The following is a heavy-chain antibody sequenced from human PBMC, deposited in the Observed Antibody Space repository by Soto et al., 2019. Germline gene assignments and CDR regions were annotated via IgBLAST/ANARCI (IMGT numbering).Heavy chain of an antibody. CDR1: GGSISSYY. CDR2: IYYSGST. CDR3: ARWYGGTFDY. J-gene: IGHJ4*02. V-gene: IGHV4-59*08. D-gene: IGHD2-15*01. Sequence: QVQLQESGPGLVKPSETLSLTCTVSGGSISSYYWSWIRQPPGKGLESFGYIYYSGSTNYNPSLTSRVTIYVATSKNQFSLKLSSVTAADTAVYYCARWYGGTFDYWGQGTLVTVSS.